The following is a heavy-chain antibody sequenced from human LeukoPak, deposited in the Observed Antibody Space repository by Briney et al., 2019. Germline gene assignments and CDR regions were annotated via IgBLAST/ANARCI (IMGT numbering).Heavy chain of an antibody. J-gene: IGHJ4*02. V-gene: IGHV1-2*02. CDR2: INPNSGGT. Sequence: VSVKVSCKASGYTFTGYYMHWVRQAPGQGLEWMGWINPNSGGTNYAQKFQGRVTMTRDTSISTAYMELSRLRSDDTAVYYCARDYSSGYYGVFDYWGQGTLVTVSS. CDR1: GYTFTGYY. D-gene: IGHD6-19*01. CDR3: ARDYSSGYYGVFDY.